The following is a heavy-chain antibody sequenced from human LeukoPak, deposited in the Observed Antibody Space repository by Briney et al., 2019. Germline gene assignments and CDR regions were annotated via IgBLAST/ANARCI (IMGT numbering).Heavy chain of an antibody. CDR1: GFTFSGYA. CDR2: ISGSGGST. CDR3: AKRKVGATDYFDY. D-gene: IGHD1-26*01. Sequence: GGSLRLSCAASGFTFSGYAMSWVRQAPGKGLEWVSAISGSGGSTYYADSVKGRFTISRDNSKNTLYLQMNSLRAEDTAVYYCAKRKVGATDYFDYWGQGTLVTVSS. J-gene: IGHJ4*02. V-gene: IGHV3-23*01.